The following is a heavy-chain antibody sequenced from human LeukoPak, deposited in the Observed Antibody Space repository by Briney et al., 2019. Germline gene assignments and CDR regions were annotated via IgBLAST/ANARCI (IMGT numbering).Heavy chain of an antibody. CDR3: ATGEWPHDY. V-gene: IGHV3-53*01. CDR2: IYSGGNT. CDR1: GXTVSSNY. Sequence: PGGSLRLSCSASGXTVSSNYRSWVRQAPGKGLEWVSLIYSGGNTYYADSVKGRFTVSRDNSKNTLYLQMNSLRAEDTAVYYCATGEWPHDYWGQGTLVTVSS. J-gene: IGHJ4*02. D-gene: IGHD3-10*01.